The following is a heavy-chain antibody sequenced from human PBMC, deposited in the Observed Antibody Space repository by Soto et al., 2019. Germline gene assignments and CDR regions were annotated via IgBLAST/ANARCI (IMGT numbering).Heavy chain of an antibody. CDR1: GYIFTSYV. J-gene: IGHJ4*02. D-gene: IGHD2-2*01. Sequence: ASVKVSCKASGYIFTSYVMHWVRQAPGQRLEWMGWINAGNGNTKYSPKYQGRVTITRETSASAAHTDLSSLTPADTAAYFFARGNQEIDYWGQGTLVTLSS. CDR3: ARGNQEIDY. V-gene: IGHV1-3*01. CDR2: INAGNGNT.